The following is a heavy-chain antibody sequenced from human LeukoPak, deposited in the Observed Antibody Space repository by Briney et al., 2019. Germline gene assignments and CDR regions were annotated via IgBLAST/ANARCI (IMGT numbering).Heavy chain of an antibody. CDR1: GFTFSSYT. CDR2: ISSSSSTI. Sequence: GGSLRLSCAASGFTFSSYTMNWVRQAPGKGLEWVSKISSSSSTIYYADSVKGRFTISRDNAKNSLYLQMNSLRAEDTAVYYCARDSPQALVILHVFDIGGHGKMVTVSS. D-gene: IGHD3-22*01. CDR3: ARDSPQALVILHVFDI. V-gene: IGHV3-48*01. J-gene: IGHJ3*02.